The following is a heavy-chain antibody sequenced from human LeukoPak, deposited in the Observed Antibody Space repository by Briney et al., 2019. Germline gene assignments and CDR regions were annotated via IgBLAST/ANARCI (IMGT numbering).Heavy chain of an antibody. J-gene: IGHJ6*03. V-gene: IGHV5-51*01. CDR3: ARTRGSSGRYFYMDV. CDR2: IYPGDSDT. D-gene: IGHD6-19*01. CDR1: GYSFTSHW. Sequence: GESLKISCKGSGYSFTSHWIGWVRQMPGKGLEWMGIIYPGDSDTRYSPSFQGQVTISADKSINTAYLQWSSLRASDTAMYYCARTRGSSGRYFYMDVWGKGTTVTVSS.